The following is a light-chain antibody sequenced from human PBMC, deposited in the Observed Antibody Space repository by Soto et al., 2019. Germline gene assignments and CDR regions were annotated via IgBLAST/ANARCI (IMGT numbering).Light chain of an antibody. CDR2: EGS. V-gene: IGLV2-23*01. J-gene: IGLJ1*01. CDR1: ISDVGSSGP. CDR3: CSYVGARTYV. Sequence: QSVLTQPASVSGSPGQSNTISCSGSISDVGSSGPVSWYQHHPGQVPKLIIYEGSRRPSGVSSRFSGSKTGNTASLTITGLQAEDEANYYCCSYVGARTYVFGTGTKVTVL.